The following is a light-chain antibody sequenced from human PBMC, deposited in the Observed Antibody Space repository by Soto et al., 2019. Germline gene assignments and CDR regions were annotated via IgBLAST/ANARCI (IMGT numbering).Light chain of an antibody. CDR3: QHYNSYSEA. Sequence: AIRMTQSPSSLSASTGDRVTITCRASQGISSYLAWYQQKPGKAPKLLIYAASTLQSGVPPRFSGSGSGTEFTLTISSLQPDDFATYYFQHYNSYSEAFGQGPRVDIX. J-gene: IGKJ1*01. CDR1: QGISSY. CDR2: AAS. V-gene: IGKV1-8*01.